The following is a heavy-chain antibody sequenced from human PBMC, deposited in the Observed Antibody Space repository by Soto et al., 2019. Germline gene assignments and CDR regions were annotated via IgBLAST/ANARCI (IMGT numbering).Heavy chain of an antibody. J-gene: IGHJ4*02. D-gene: IGHD3-10*01. Sequence: QVQLVQSGAEVKSPGASVKVSCKASGYTFTAYYIHWVRQAPGQGLEWMGWINPNGGGTSYAQKFQGGVTMTRDTSISTAYMELTRLRSDDTAVYYCARDPYASGHYPYYFDYWGQGTLLPVSS. CDR1: GYTFTAYY. V-gene: IGHV1-2*02. CDR3: ARDPYASGHYPYYFDY. CDR2: INPNGGGT.